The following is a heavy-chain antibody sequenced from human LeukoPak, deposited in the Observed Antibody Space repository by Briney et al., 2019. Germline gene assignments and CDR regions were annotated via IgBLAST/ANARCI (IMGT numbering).Heavy chain of an antibody. D-gene: IGHD6-13*01. Sequence: GASVKVSCKASGYTFTGYYMHWVRQAPGQGLEWMGWINPNSGGTNYAQKFQGWVTMTRDTSISTAYMELSRLGSDDTAVYYCASRGVAAGSSPLVDYWGQGTLVTVSA. CDR3: ASRGVAAGSSPLVDY. V-gene: IGHV1-2*04. CDR2: INPNSGGT. J-gene: IGHJ4*02. CDR1: GYTFTGYY.